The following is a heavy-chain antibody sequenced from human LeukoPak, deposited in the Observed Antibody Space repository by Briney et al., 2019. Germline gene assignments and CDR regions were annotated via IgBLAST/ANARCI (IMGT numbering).Heavy chain of an antibody. CDR1: GFNFSSYS. CDR2: ISSSTRRV. J-gene: IGHJ5*02. D-gene: IGHD2-2*01. V-gene: IGHV3-48*02. CDR3: AREFPPHCSSTSCYPDR. Sequence: PGGSLRLSCAASGFNFSSYSLNWVRQAPGKGLEWLSYISSSTRRVYYADSVKGRLTISGARAKNSLYLQMDSLRDEDTAMYYCAREFPPHCSSTSCYPDRWGQGTLVTVAS.